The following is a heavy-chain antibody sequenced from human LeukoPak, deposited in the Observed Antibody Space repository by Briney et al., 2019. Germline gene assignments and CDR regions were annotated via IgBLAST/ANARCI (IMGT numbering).Heavy chain of an antibody. V-gene: IGHV1-24*01. J-gene: IGHJ4*02. CDR2: FDPEDGET. CDR1: GYTLTELS. CDR3: ARVLRGSFDY. D-gene: IGHD3-10*01. Sequence: ASVKVSCKVSGYTLTELSMHWVRQAPGKGLEWMGGFDPEDGETIYAQKFQGRVTITADESTSTAYMELSSLRSEDTAVYYCARVLRGSFDYWGQGTLVTVSS.